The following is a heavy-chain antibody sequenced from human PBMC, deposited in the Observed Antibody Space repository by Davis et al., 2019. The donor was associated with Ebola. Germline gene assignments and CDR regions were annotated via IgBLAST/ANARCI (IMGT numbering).Heavy chain of an antibody. J-gene: IGHJ4*02. D-gene: IGHD6-13*01. V-gene: IGHV3-23*01. CDR1: GFTFRSYA. CDR2: ISGGGSST. CDR3: ATPSSSNRGY. Sequence: PGGSLRLPCAASGFTFRSYAMSWVPQAPGKGLEWVSAISGGGSSTYYADPVEGRFTISRDNSKNTPSLQMNSLGAEDTAVYYCATPSSSNRGYWGQGTLVTVSS.